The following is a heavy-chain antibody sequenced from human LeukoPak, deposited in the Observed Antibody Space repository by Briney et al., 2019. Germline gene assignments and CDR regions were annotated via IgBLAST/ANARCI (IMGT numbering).Heavy chain of an antibody. V-gene: IGHV3-13*04. Sequence: GGSLRLFCAASGFTFSSYDMHWVRQATGKGLEWVSAIGTAGDTYYPGSVKGRFTISRENAKNSLYLQMNSLRAGDTAVYYCARAYSSGWSVRYFDLWGRGTLVTVSS. CDR2: IGTAGDT. D-gene: IGHD6-19*01. J-gene: IGHJ2*01. CDR3: ARAYSSGWSVRYFDL. CDR1: GFTFSSYD.